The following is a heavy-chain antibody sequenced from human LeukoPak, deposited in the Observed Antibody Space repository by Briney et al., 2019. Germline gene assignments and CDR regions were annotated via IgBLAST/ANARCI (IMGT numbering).Heavy chain of an antibody. D-gene: IGHD4/OR15-4a*01. V-gene: IGHV4-59*08. J-gene: IGHJ3*02. Sequence: PSETLSLTCTVSGGSISNYYWSWIRQPPGKGLEWIGYIYYSGSTNYNSSLKSRVTILVDTSKNQCSLRLSSVTAADTAVYYCARHRTISPDDAFDIWGQGTMVTVSS. CDR3: ARHRTISPDDAFDI. CDR2: IYYSGST. CDR1: GGSISNYY.